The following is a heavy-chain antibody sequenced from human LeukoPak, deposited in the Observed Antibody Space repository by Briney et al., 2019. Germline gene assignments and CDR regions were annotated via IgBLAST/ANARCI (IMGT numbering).Heavy chain of an antibody. CDR2: ISWNSGSI. J-gene: IGHJ3*02. CDR1: GFTFDDYA. Sequence: SGGSLTLSCAASGFTFDDYAMHGVRQAPGKGVEWVSGISWNSGSIGYADSVKGRFTISRDNAKNSLYLQMNSLRAEDTALYYCAKATRSSGSLGAFDIWGQGTMVTVSS. D-gene: IGHD6-19*01. CDR3: AKATRSSGSLGAFDI. V-gene: IGHV3-9*01.